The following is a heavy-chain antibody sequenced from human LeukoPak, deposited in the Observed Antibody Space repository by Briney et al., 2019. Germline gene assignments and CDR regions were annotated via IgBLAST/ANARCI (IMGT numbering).Heavy chain of an antibody. CDR1: GFTFSSYS. J-gene: IGHJ4*02. CDR2: ISSGSVTI. CDR3: ARLYCSGGSCPQDY. Sequence: EGSLRLSCTVSGFTFSSYSMNWVRQAPGKGLEWVSYISSGSVTIYYADSVKGRFTISRDNAKNSLYLQMNSLRDEDTAVYYCARLYCSGGSCPQDYWGRGTLVTVSS. V-gene: IGHV3-48*02. D-gene: IGHD2-15*01.